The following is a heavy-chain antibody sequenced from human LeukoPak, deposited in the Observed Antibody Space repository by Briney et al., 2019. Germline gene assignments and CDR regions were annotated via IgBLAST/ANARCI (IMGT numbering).Heavy chain of an antibody. CDR3: AREGFYSSAEGYYYYGMDA. V-gene: IGHV3-48*02. Sequence: GGSLRLSCAASGFTFSSYSMNWVRQAPGKGLEWVSYISSSSSTIYYADSVKGRFTISRDNAKNSLYLQMNGLRDEDTAVYYCAREGFYSSAEGYYYYGMDAWGQGTTVTVSS. J-gene: IGHJ6*02. CDR1: GFTFSSYS. D-gene: IGHD3-22*01. CDR2: ISSSSSTI.